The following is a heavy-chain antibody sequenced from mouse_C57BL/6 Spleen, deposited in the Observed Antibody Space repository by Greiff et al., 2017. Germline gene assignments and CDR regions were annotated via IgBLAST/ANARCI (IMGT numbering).Heavy chain of an antibody. Sequence: VKLQQPGAELVKPGASVKLSCKASGYTFTSYWMQWVKQRPGQGLEWIGEIDPSDSYTNYNQKFKGKATLTVDTSSSTAYMQLSSLTSEDSAVYYCARGRGSSYAMDYWGQGTSVTVSS. CDR2: IDPSDSYT. CDR3: ARGRGSSYAMDY. J-gene: IGHJ4*01. CDR1: GYTFTSYW. V-gene: IGHV1-50*01. D-gene: IGHD1-1*01.